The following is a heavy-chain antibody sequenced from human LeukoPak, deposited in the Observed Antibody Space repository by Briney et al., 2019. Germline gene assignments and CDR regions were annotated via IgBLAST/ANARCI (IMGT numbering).Heavy chain of an antibody. D-gene: IGHD5-12*01. CDR1: GFTFSSYE. Sequence: RGSLRLSCAASGFTFSSYEMDWVRQAPGKGLEWVSYISSSGSTIYYADSVKGRFTISRDNAKNSLYLQMNSLRAEDTAVYYCAASGYDYDYYYYMGVWGQGTTVTISS. CDR2: ISSSGSTI. V-gene: IGHV3-48*03. CDR3: AASGYDYDYYYYMGV. J-gene: IGHJ6*03.